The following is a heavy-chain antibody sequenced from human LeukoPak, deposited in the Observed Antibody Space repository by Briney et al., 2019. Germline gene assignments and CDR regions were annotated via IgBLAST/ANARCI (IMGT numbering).Heavy chain of an antibody. V-gene: IGHV3-30*02. Sequence: PGGSLRLSCAASRFTFSSYGMQWVRQTPGKGLEGVAFIRHDGSYQQYADSVKGRFTVSRDNSKDTVYLQMNSLRTEDTAVYYCAKNRDSSDYPRDFDYWGQGTLVTVSS. CDR2: IRHDGSYQ. D-gene: IGHD6-19*01. CDR3: AKNRDSSDYPRDFDY. CDR1: RFTFSSYG. J-gene: IGHJ4*02.